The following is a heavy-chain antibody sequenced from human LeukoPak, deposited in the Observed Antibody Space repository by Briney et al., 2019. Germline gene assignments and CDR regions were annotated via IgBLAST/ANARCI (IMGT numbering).Heavy chain of an antibody. V-gene: IGHV4-34*01. CDR1: GGSFSGYY. CDR2: INHSGST. D-gene: IGHD2-15*01. CDR3: ARGLVGAAFDY. Sequence: SETLSLTCAVYGGSFSGYYWSWIRQPPGKGLEWIGEINHSGSTNYNPSLKSRVTISVDTSKNQFSLKLSSVTAADTAVCYCARGLVGAAFDYWGQGTLVTVYS. J-gene: IGHJ4*02.